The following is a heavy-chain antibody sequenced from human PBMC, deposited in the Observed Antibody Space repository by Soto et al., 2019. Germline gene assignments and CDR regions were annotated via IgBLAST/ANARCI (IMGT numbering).Heavy chain of an antibody. J-gene: IGHJ4*02. D-gene: IGHD2-15*01. CDR1: GFTFSSYW. Sequence: EVQLVESGGGLVQPGGSLRLSCAASGFTFSSYWMSWVRQAPGKGLEWVANIKQDGSEKYYVDSVKGRFTISRDNAKNSLYLQMNSLRAEDTAVYYCARALYCSGGSCYHDYWGQGTLVTGSS. CDR2: IKQDGSEK. V-gene: IGHV3-7*05. CDR3: ARALYCSGGSCYHDY.